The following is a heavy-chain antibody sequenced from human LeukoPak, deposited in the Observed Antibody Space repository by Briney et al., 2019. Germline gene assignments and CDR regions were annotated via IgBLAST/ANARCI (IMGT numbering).Heavy chain of an antibody. CDR2: ISSSGGSI. V-gene: IGHV3-48*04. Sequence: GGSLRLSCAASGFTFSTYSMNWVRQAPGKGLEWISDISSSGGSIYYADSVKGRFTVSRDNAKYSLYLQVNSLRAEDTAIYYCARPSSDWPQPRPFDYWGQGTLVTVSS. J-gene: IGHJ4*02. D-gene: IGHD6-19*01. CDR3: ARPSSDWPQPRPFDY. CDR1: GFTFSTYS.